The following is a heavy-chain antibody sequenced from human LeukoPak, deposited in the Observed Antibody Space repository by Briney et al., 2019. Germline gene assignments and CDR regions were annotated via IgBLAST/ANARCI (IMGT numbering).Heavy chain of an antibody. D-gene: IGHD2-2*01. CDR1: GGTFSSYA. V-gene: IGHV1-69*06. Sequence: SVKVSCKASGGTFSSYAISWVRQAPGQGLEWMGGIIPIFGTANCAQKFQGRVTITADKSTSTAYMELSSLRSEDTAVYYCARPLGYCSSTSCLYYFDYWGQGTLVTVSS. CDR2: IIPIFGTA. J-gene: IGHJ4*02. CDR3: ARPLGYCSSTSCLYYFDY.